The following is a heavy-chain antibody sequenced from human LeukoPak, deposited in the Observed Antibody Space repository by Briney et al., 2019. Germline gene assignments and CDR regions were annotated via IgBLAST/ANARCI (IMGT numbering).Heavy chain of an antibody. Sequence: GASVKVSCKASGYTFTGYYMHWVRQAPGQGLEWMGWINPNSGGTNYAQKFQGRVTMTRDTSISTAYMELSRLRSDDTDVYYCATGFKYCSGGSCYYGYWGQGTLVTVSS. CDR1: GYTFTGYY. CDR3: ATGFKYCSGGSCYYGY. J-gene: IGHJ4*02. CDR2: INPNSGGT. D-gene: IGHD2-15*01. V-gene: IGHV1-2*02.